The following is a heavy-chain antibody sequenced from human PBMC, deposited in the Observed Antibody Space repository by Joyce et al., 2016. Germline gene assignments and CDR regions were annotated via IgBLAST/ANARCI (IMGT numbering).Heavy chain of an antibody. CDR2: IRSKANSDTT. D-gene: IGHD3-10*01. V-gene: IGHV3-72*01. Sequence: EVQLVESGGGLVQPGGSLRLSCAASGFTFSYHDMDGVRQAQGKGLEWMARIRSKANSDTTEYAASVKGRFTISRDDSKNSLYLQMDSLKTEDTAVYYCNKDRAPWGQGTLVTVSS. CDR1: GFTFSYHD. CDR3: NKDRAP. J-gene: IGHJ5*02.